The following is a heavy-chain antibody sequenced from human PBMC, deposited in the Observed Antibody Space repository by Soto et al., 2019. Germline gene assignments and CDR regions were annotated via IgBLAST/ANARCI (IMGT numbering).Heavy chain of an antibody. V-gene: IGHV1-3*01. CDR1: GYTFTSYA. Sequence: QVQLVQSGAEVKKPGASVKVSCKASGYTFTSYAMHWVRQAPGQRLEWMGWINAGNGNTKYSQKFQGRVTITRDTSASTAYMELSSLRSEDTAVYYCARLEGIVVVPHGDLFGMDVWGQGTTVTVSS. J-gene: IGHJ6*02. CDR3: ARLEGIVVVPHGDLFGMDV. CDR2: INAGNGNT. D-gene: IGHD2-2*01.